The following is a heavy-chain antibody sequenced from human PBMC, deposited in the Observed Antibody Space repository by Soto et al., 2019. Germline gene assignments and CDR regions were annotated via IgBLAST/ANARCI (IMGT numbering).Heavy chain of an antibody. CDR2: INHSGST. CDR1: GGSFSGYY. J-gene: IGHJ4*02. V-gene: IGHV4-34*01. D-gene: IGHD2-21*01. Sequence: SETLSLTCAVYGGSFSGYYWSWIRQPPGKGLEWIGEINHSGSTNYNPSLKSRVTISVDTSKNQFSLKLSSVTAADTAVYYCARGLVGYYSDYWGQGTLVTVSS. CDR3: ARGLVGYYSDY.